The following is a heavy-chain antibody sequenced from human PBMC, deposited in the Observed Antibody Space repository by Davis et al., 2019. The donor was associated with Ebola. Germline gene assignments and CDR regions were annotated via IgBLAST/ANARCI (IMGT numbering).Heavy chain of an antibody. D-gene: IGHD6-19*01. J-gene: IGHJ4*02. V-gene: IGHV3-64*04. CDR1: GFSFSSFA. CDR2: ISGSGDHT. Sequence: GESLKISCSASGFSFSSFAIHWVRQTPGKGLEYVSAISGSGDHTYNADSVKGRFTISRDNAENSLFLQMHSLRAEDTAVYYCAGGPGWLIEYWGQGTQITVSS. CDR3: AGGPGWLIEY.